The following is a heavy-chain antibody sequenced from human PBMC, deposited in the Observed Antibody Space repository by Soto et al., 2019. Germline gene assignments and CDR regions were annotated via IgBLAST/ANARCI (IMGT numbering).Heavy chain of an antibody. V-gene: IGHV1-18*04. Sequence: QIQLVQSGAEMKKPGASVKVSCKASGYSFFTHGITWVRQTPGHGLERLGWISPKNGNTRYSQILQGRVSMTTDTSTSTVYMEVTNLRSDDSAVYYCGRVSSSIVVIPDFGMDVWGQGTTVTVSS. J-gene: IGHJ6*02. CDR3: GRVSSSIVVIPDFGMDV. D-gene: IGHD2-21*01. CDR2: ISPKNGNT. CDR1: GYSFFTHG.